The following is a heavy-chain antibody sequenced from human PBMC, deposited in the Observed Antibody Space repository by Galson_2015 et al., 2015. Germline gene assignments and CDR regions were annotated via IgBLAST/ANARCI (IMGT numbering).Heavy chain of an antibody. CDR1: GYTFINYY. J-gene: IGHJ4*01. CDR2: MNPTSGST. Sequence: SVKVSCKASGYTFINYYMHWVRQAPGQGLEWMGIMNPTSGSTTYAQKFQGRVTMTRDTSTSTVYMELTSPRSEDTAVYYCARSYYDSGNPRGYVAYCGHGTLVTASS. V-gene: IGHV1-46*01. D-gene: IGHD3-10*01. CDR3: ARSYYDSGNPRGYVAY.